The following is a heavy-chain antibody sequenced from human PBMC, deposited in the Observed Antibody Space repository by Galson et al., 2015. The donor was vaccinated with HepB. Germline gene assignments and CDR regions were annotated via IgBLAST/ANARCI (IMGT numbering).Heavy chain of an antibody. V-gene: IGHV2-70*01. J-gene: IGHJ4*02. Sequence: PALVKPTQTLTLTCTFSGFSLSTSGMCVSWIRQPPGKALEWLALIDWDDDKYYSTSLKTRLTISKDTSKNQVVLTMTNMDPVDTATYYCARMGGTYSSGWFFDYWGQGTLVTVSS. D-gene: IGHD6-19*01. CDR1: GFSLSTSGMC. CDR2: IDWDDDK. CDR3: ARMGGTYSSGWFFDY.